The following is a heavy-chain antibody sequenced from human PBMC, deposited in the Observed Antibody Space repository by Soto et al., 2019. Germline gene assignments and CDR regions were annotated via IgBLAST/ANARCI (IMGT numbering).Heavy chain of an antibody. CDR3: ARAWGYHWNQRRDAFDV. CDR2: IDPSRGTT. CDR1: GYTFSSYH. V-gene: IGHV1-46*01. D-gene: IGHD1-20*01. Sequence: VQLVQSGAEVKKPGASVTVSCKASGYTFSSYHMNWVRQAPGQGLEWMGIIDPSRGTTDYAQKFQGRITMTRDTSTNTVHMELSTLRSEDTAVYYCARAWGYHWNQRRDAFDVWGQGTVVVVSS. J-gene: IGHJ3*01.